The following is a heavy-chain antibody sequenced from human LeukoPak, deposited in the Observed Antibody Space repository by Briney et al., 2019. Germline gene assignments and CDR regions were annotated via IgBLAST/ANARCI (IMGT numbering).Heavy chain of an antibody. V-gene: IGHV4-39*01. CDR3: ARQVLGSSSWYWFDP. Sequence: SETLSLTCTVSGGSISSSSYYWGWIRQPPGKGLEWIGSVYYGGSTFYNPSLKSRVTISVDTSKNQFSLTLSSVTAADTAVYYCARQVLGSSSWYWFDPWGQGTLVTVSS. J-gene: IGHJ5*02. CDR1: GGSISSSSYY. D-gene: IGHD6-13*01. CDR2: VYYGGST.